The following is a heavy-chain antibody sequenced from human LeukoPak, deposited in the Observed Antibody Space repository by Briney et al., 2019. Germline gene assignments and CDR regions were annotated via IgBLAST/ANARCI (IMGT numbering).Heavy chain of an antibody. CDR3: ASGTRKMVVGATTDY. V-gene: IGHV1-69*04. CDR2: IIPILGIA. Sequence: GASVKVSCKASGGTFSSYAISWVRQAPGQGLEWMGRIIPILGIANYAQKFQGRVTITADKSTSTAYMELSSPRSGDTVVYYCASGTRKMVVGATTDYWGQGTLVTVSS. D-gene: IGHD1-26*01. CDR1: GGTFSSYA. J-gene: IGHJ4*02.